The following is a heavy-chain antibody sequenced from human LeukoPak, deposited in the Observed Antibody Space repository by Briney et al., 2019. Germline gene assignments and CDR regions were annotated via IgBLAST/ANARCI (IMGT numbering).Heavy chain of an antibody. V-gene: IGHV3-48*03. CDR3: ARAKRDGYNSFDY. D-gene: IGHD5-24*01. CDR1: GFTFSSYE. J-gene: IGHJ4*02. Sequence: GGSLRLSCAASGFTFSSYEMNWVRQAPGKGLEWVSYISSSGSTIYYADSVKGRFTISRDNAKNSLYLQMNSLRPEDTAVYYCARAKRDGYNSFDYWGQGTLVTVSS. CDR2: ISSSGSTI.